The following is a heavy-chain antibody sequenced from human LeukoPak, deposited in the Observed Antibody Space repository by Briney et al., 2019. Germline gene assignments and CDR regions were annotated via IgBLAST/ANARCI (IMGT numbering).Heavy chain of an antibody. D-gene: IGHD4-17*01. CDR1: GFTFSSYG. CDR2: IWYDGSNK. V-gene: IGHV3-33*06. CDR3: AKADGDYPYYYYGMDV. Sequence: PGGSLRLSCAASGFTFSSYGMHWVRQAPGKGLEWVAIIWYDGSNKYYADSVKGRFTISRDNSKNTVNLQMNSLRVEDTAVYYCAKADGDYPYYYYGMDVWGQGTTVTVSS. J-gene: IGHJ6*02.